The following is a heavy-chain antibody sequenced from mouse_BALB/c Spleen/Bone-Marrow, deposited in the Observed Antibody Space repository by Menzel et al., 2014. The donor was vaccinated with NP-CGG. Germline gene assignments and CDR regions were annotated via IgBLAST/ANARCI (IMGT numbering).Heavy chain of an antibody. CDR3: ARDINYDSYYWYFDV. CDR1: GLTFXDYY. D-gene: IGHD2-1*01. Sequence: EVKLVESGGGLVQPGGSLRLSCATSGLTFXDYYTSWVRQPPGQALEWLGFIRNKAKGYTTEYSASVKGRFTISRDNSLSIVYLQMNTLRAEDSATYYCARDINYDSYYWYFDVRGAGTTVTVSS. CDR2: IRNKAKGYTT. J-gene: IGHJ1*01. V-gene: IGHV7-3*02.